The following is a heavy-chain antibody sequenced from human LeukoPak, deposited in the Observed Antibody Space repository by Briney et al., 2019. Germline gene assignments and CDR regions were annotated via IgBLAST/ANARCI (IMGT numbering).Heavy chain of an antibody. CDR2: IYPGDSDT. J-gene: IGHJ4*02. CDR1: GYSFTNYW. D-gene: IGHD6-13*01. V-gene: IGHV5-51*01. Sequence: GGSLKISCKGSGYSFTNYWIGWVRQMPGKGLEWMGIIYPGDSDTRYSPSFQGQVTISADRSISTAYLQWSSLEASDTAIYYCAREGAASGLDYWGQGTLVTVSS. CDR3: AREGAASGLDY.